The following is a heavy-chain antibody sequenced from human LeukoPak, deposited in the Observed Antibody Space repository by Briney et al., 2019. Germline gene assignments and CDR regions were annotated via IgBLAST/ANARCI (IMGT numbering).Heavy chain of an antibody. V-gene: IGHV3-7*03. J-gene: IGHJ4*02. CDR1: GFTFSSHW. CDR3: ARDKARRYFDSSTDY. Sequence: GGSLRLSCAASGFTFSSHWMSWVRQAPGKGLEWVANIKQDGSEKYYVDSVKGRFTISRDNAKNSLYLQMNSLRAEDTAVYYCARDKARRYFDSSTDYWGQGTLVTVSS. D-gene: IGHD3-9*01. CDR2: IKQDGSEK.